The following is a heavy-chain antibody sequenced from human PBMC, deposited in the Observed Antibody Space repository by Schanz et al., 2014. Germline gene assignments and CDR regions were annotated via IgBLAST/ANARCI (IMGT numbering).Heavy chain of an antibody. CDR3: ARDGVDAAAGGNY. D-gene: IGHD6-13*01. CDR1: GYPFTSDS. V-gene: IGHV1-46*03. Sequence: QVQLVQSGAEVKKPGASVKVSCRASGYPFTSDSMHWVRQAPGQGLEWMGMINPSGGSTTYAQKFQGRVTMTRNTSISTAYMELSSLRSEDTAVYYCARDGVDAAAGGNYWGQGTLVTVSS. CDR2: INPSGGST. J-gene: IGHJ4*02.